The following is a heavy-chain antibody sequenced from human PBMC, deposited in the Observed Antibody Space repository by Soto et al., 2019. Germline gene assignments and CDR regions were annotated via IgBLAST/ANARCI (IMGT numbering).Heavy chain of an antibody. D-gene: IGHD3-16*01. V-gene: IGHV3-23*01. CDR3: AKEGDGGGYFDY. Sequence: EVQLLESGGGLVQPGGSLRLSCAASGFTFSSYAMSWVRQAPGKGLEWVSAISGSGGSTYYADSVKGRFTISRDNSKNTLYQQMNSRRAEDTAVYYCAKEGDGGGYFDYWGQGTLVTVSS. CDR1: GFTFSSYA. J-gene: IGHJ4*02. CDR2: ISGSGGST.